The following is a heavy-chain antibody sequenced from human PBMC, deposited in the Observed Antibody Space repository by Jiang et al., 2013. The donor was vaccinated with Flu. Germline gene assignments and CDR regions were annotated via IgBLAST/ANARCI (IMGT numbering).Heavy chain of an antibody. CDR2: INPNSGAT. J-gene: IGHJ5*02. D-gene: IGHD6-6*01. CDR3: ARRRTSSSSLDP. Sequence: EVKKPGASVKVSCKASGYTFTNYFMHWVRQAPGQGLEWMGWINPNSGATNYAQKFQGWVTLTRDTSISTAYMELSRLTSDDTAVYYCARRRTSSSSLDPWGQGTLVTVSS. V-gene: IGHV1-2*04. CDR1: GYTFTNYF.